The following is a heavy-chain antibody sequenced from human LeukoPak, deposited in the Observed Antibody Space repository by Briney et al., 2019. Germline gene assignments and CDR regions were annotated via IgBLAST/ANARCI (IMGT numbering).Heavy chain of an antibody. V-gene: IGHV3-23*01. D-gene: IGHD3-22*01. CDR1: GFTFSSYA. J-gene: IGHJ3*02. CDR3: AKGYYDSSGSYDAFDI. Sequence: GGSLRLSCAASGFTFSSYAMSWVRQAPGKGLEWVSAISGSGGSTYYADSVKGRFTISRDNSKNTLYLQMNSLRAEDTAVYYCAKGYYDSSGSYDAFDIWGRGTMVTVSS. CDR2: ISGSGGST.